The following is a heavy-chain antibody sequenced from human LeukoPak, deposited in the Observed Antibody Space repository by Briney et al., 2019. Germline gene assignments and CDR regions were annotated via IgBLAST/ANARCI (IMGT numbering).Heavy chain of an antibody. Sequence: PGGSLRLSCATSGFTFGYYEMNWVRQAPGKGLEWVSYSKSGGSSIYYADSVKGRFTISRDDAKNSLYLQMNSLRAEDTAVYYCARTSYDILTGYISDYYYYMDVWGKGTTVTISS. D-gene: IGHD3-9*01. CDR2: SKSGGSSI. CDR1: GFTFGYYE. J-gene: IGHJ6*03. CDR3: ARTSYDILTGYISDYYYYMDV. V-gene: IGHV3-48*03.